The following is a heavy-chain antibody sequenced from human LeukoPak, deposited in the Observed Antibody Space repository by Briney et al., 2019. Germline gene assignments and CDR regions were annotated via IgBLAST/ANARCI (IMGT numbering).Heavy chain of an antibody. CDR1: GFTFSSHW. Sequence: GGSLRLSCADSGFTFSSHWMHWVRQAPGKGLVWVSRIKYDASSTNYADSVKGRFTISRDNAKNTLYLQMNSLRAEDTAVYYCARNDWNAELDYWGQGTLVTVSP. J-gene: IGHJ4*02. D-gene: IGHD1-1*01. CDR3: ARNDWNAELDY. V-gene: IGHV3-74*01. CDR2: IKYDASST.